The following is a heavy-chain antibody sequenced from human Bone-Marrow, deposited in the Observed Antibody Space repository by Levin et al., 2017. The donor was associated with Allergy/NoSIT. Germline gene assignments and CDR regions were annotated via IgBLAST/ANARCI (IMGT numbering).Heavy chain of an antibody. V-gene: IGHV4-39*01. D-gene: IGHD3-10*01. Sequence: KASETLSLTCTVSGTFISNGRFDWHWIRQAPGKGLEWIGGLYFGGSPHYHPSLESRVTISVDTSKNKFSLRLNSVTAADSAVYYCATNYITMIRGSVDVWGKGTTVTVSS. J-gene: IGHJ6*04. CDR1: GTFISNGRFD. CDR2: LYFGGSP. CDR3: ATNYITMIRGSVDV.